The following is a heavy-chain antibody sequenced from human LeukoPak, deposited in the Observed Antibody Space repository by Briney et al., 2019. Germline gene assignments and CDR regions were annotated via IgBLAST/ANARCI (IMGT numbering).Heavy chain of an antibody. Sequence: GGSLRLSCAASGFTFSSYGMHWVRQAPGRGLEWVAFIRYDGSNKYYADSVKGRFTISRDNSKNTLYLQMNSLRAEDTAVYYCAKSHGYSYGFDYWGQGTLVTVSS. D-gene: IGHD5-18*01. V-gene: IGHV3-30*02. CDR2: IRYDGSNK. CDR3: AKSHGYSYGFDY. CDR1: GFTFSSYG. J-gene: IGHJ4*02.